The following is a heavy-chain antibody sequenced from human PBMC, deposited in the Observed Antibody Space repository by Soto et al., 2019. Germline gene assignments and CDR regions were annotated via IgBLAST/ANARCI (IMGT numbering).Heavy chain of an antibody. V-gene: IGHV3-30*18. Sequence: PGGSLRLSCAASGFTFSSYGMHWVRQAPGKGLEWVAVISYDGNNKYYADSVKGRFTISRDNSKNTLYLQMNSLRAEDTAVYYCANGWGYYDSSGYYLVYSFDYWGQATPVTASP. CDR2: ISYDGNNK. D-gene: IGHD3-22*01. CDR3: ANGWGYYDSSGYYLVYSFDY. CDR1: GFTFSSYG. J-gene: IGHJ4*02.